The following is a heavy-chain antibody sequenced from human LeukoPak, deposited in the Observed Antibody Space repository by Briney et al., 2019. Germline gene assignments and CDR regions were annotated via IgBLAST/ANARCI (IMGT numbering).Heavy chain of an antibody. CDR1: GFTFSNYY. V-gene: IGHV3-11*01. CDR3: AMDHYRSVAGCRTGDY. J-gene: IGHJ4*02. Sequence: GGSLRLSCSASGFTFSNYYMSWIRQAPGKGLEWVSYISSSGSSTYYADSVKGRFTISRDNAKDSLSLQMNALRVEDTAVYDCAMDHYRSVAGCRTGDYWGQGTLVTVSS. CDR2: ISSSGSST. D-gene: IGHD2-8*01.